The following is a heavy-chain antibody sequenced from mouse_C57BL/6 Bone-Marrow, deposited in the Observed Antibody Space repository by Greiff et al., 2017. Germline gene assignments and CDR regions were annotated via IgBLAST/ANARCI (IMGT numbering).Heavy chain of an antibody. Sequence: QVQLQQSGAELARPGASVKLSCKASGYTFTSYGISWVKQRTGQGLEWIGAIYPRSGNTYYNEKFKGQATLTADKSSSTAYMELRSLTSEDSAVYFCARWDERGYYFDYWGQGTTLTVSS. CDR3: ARWDERGYYFDY. V-gene: IGHV1-81*01. D-gene: IGHD4-1*01. J-gene: IGHJ2*01. CDR1: GYTFTSYG. CDR2: IYPRSGNT.